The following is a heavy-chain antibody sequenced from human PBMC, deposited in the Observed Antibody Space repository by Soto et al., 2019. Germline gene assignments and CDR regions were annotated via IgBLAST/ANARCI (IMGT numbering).Heavy chain of an antibody. CDR2: ISPYNGNT. CDR1: GYTFTNYG. J-gene: IGHJ4*02. CDR3: AREERKTYFYDSSQEYYFDY. Sequence: QVQLVQSGAEMKKPGASVKVSCKASGYTFTNYGISWVRQAPGQGLEWMGWISPYNGNTNYAQKLQGRVTITTDTSTGTAYMELRSLRSDDTAVYYCAREERKTYFYDSSQEYYFDYWGQGTLVTVSS. D-gene: IGHD3-22*01. V-gene: IGHV1-18*01.